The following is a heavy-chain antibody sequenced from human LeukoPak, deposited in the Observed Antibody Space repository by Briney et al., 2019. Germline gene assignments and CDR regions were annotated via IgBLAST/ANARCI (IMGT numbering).Heavy chain of an antibody. CDR3: GRVGAYYGSGSYSDY. D-gene: IGHD3-10*01. J-gene: IGHJ4*02. CDR2: INQDGSQK. Sequence: GGSLRLSCAASGFTFSSYAMSWVRQAPGKGLEWVANINQDGSQKYHVDSVKGRFTISRDNAKKSLYLQMNSLRAEDTAVYYCGRVGAYYGSGSYSDYWGQGTLVPVSS. V-gene: IGHV3-7*01. CDR1: GFTFSSYA.